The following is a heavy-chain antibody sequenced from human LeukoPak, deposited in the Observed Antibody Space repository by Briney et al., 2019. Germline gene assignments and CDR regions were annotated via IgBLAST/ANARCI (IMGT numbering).Heavy chain of an antibody. CDR2: IYHSGST. CDR1: GYSISSGYY. V-gene: IGHV4-38-2*01. Sequence: PSETLSLTCAVSGYSISSGYYWGWIRQPPGKGLEWIGSIYHSGSTYYNPSLKSRVTISVDTSKNQFSLKLRSVTAADTAVYYCARGTALDYWGQGTLVTVSS. J-gene: IGHJ4*02. CDR3: ARGTALDY.